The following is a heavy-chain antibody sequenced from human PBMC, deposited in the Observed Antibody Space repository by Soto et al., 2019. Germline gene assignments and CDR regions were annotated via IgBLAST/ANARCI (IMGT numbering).Heavy chain of an antibody. CDR1: GFTFSSYA. CDR3: ARDDDFEANAFDY. CDR2: ISGSGGST. V-gene: IGHV3-23*01. J-gene: IGHJ4*02. Sequence: GSLRLACAASGFTFSSYAVSGVRQAPGKGLEWVSAISGSGGSTYYADSVKGRFTISRDNSKNTLDLQMNSLRVEDTAVYYCARDDDFEANAFDYWGPGTVVTVSS. D-gene: IGHD2-8*01.